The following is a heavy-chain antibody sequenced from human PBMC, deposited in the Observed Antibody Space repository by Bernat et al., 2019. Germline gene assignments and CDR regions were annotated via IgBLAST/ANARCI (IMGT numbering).Heavy chain of an antibody. V-gene: IGHV4-61*01. Sequence: QVQLQESGPGLVKPSETLSLTCTVSGGSVSSGSYYWSWIRQPPGKGLEWIGYIYYSGSTNYNPSLKSRVTISVDTSKNQFSLKLSSVTAVDTAVYYCAREGVGATPDFDYWGQGTLVTVSS. CDR2: IYYSGST. CDR3: AREGVGATPDFDY. D-gene: IGHD1-26*01. J-gene: IGHJ4*02. CDR1: GGSVSSGSYY.